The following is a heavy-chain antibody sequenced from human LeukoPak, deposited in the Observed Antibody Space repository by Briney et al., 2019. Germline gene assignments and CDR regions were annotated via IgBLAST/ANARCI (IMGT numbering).Heavy chain of an antibody. CDR1: GFTFSRYA. Sequence: PGGSLRLSCAASGFTFSRYAMHWVRQAPGKGLEYVSAITSNGGSTYYANSVKGRFIISRDNSKNTMYLQLGSLRADDMAMYYCATASGSQYDEYFQHWGQGTLVTVSS. CDR3: ATASGSQYDEYFQH. J-gene: IGHJ1*01. V-gene: IGHV3-64*01. CDR2: ITSNGGST. D-gene: IGHD1-26*01.